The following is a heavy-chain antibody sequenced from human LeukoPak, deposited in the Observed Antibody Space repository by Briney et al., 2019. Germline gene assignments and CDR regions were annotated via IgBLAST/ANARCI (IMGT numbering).Heavy chain of an antibody. V-gene: IGHV4-61*02. D-gene: IGHD3-22*01. CDR3: AASYYYDSSGYLYAFDI. J-gene: IGHJ3*02. CDR2: IHSSGST. CDR1: GDSISSGNYY. Sequence: PSQTLSLTCSVSGDSISSGNYYWSGVRQPAGKGLEGIGRIHSSGSTNYNPSLASRVTISVNRSKNQFSLKLSSVTAADTAVYYCAASYYYDSSGYLYAFDIWGQGTMVTVSS.